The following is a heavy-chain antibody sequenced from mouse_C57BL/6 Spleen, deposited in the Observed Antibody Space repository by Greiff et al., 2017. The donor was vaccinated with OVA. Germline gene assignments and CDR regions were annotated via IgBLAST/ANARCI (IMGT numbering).Heavy chain of an antibody. CDR3: ARGGSSPSWFAY. CDR1: GYTFTDYY. V-gene: IGHV1-19*01. Sequence: VQLQQSGPVLVKPGASVQMSCKASGYTFTDYYMNWVKQSHGKSLEWIGVINPYNGGTSYNQKFKGKATLTVDKSSSTAYMELNSLTSEDSAVYYCARGGSSPSWFAYWGQGTLVTVSA. J-gene: IGHJ3*01. D-gene: IGHD1-1*01. CDR2: INPYNGGT.